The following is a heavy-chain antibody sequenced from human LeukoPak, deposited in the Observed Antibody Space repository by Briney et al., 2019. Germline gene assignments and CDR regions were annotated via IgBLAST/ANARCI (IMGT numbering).Heavy chain of an antibody. CDR3: ARGLLGSSSSIGDI. CDR2: IYHSGST. D-gene: IGHD6-6*01. J-gene: IGHJ3*02. V-gene: IGHV4-38-2*02. Sequence: PSETLSLTCTVSGYSISSGYYWGWIRQPPGKGLEWIGSIYHSGSTYYNPSLKSRVTISVDTSKNQFSLKLSSVTAADTAVYYCARGLLGSSSSIGDIWGQGTMVTVSS. CDR1: GYSISSGYY.